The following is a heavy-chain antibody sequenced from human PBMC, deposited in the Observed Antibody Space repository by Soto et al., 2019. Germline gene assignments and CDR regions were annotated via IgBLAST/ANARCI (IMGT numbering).Heavy chain of an antibody. CDR2: ISGSGGST. J-gene: IGHJ6*02. V-gene: IGHV3-23*01. D-gene: IGHD3-3*01. CDR3: SKTDTIFGVVSNPKTSMDV. CDR1: GFTFSSYA. Sequence: PGGSLRLSCAASGFTFSSYAMSWVRQAPGKGLEWVSAISGSGGSTYYADSVKGRFTISRDNSKNTLYLQMNSLRAEDTAVYYCSKTDTIFGVVSNPKTSMDVWGQGTTVTVSS.